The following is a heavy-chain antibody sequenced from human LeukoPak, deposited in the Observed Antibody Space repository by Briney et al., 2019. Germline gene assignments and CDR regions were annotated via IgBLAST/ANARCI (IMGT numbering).Heavy chain of an antibody. Sequence: ASVKVSCKASGYTFRSYVISWVRQAPGRGLEWMGWISAYNGNTKNAQKLQGRVTLTTDTSTTTAYMELRSLSSDDTAVYYCARSILLDYGGNSLYFDYWGQGTLVTVSS. V-gene: IGHV1-18*01. CDR3: ARSILLDYGGNSLYFDY. J-gene: IGHJ4*02. D-gene: IGHD4-23*01. CDR1: GYTFRSYV. CDR2: ISAYNGNT.